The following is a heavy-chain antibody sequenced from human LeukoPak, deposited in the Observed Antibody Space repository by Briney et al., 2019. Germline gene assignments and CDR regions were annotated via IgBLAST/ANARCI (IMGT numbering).Heavy chain of an antibody. CDR2: IDGSGRS. V-gene: IGHV4-38-2*02. CDR3: AREKGVLRYFDWLLNSARPAHNWFDP. J-gene: IGHJ5*02. CDR1: GYSISSGYL. D-gene: IGHD3-9*01. Sequence: AETLSLTCTVSGYSISSGYLWGWIRQPPGKGLARIGIIDGSGRSNHNPSLKSRVTISVDTSRNQFSLKMTSVTAADTAVYYCAREKGVLRYFDWLLNSARPAHNWFDPWGQGTLVTVSS.